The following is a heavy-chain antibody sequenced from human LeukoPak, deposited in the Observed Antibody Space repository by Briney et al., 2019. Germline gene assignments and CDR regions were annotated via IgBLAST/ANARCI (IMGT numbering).Heavy chain of an antibody. V-gene: IGHV1-46*01. D-gene: IGHD3-22*01. CDR2: INPSGGST. CDR1: GFTFTPHY. CDR3: ARGGFSYYDSSGYYYY. J-gene: IGHJ4*02. Sequence: ASVKVSCKASGFTFTPHYIHWVRQAPGQGLEWMGMINPSGGSTTYAQKFQGRVTMTRDTSTSTVYMELSSLRSDDTAVYYCARGGFSYYDSSGYYYYWGQGTLVTVSS.